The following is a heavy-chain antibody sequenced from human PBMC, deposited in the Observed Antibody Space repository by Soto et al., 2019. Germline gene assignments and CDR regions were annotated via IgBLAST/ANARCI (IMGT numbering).Heavy chain of an antibody. D-gene: IGHD2-15*01. J-gene: IGHJ4*02. Sequence: EVQLLESGGGLVQPGGSLRLSCTASGFTFSDHAMTWVRQAPGKGLEWLSGISGGGRGAYYADAVKGRFTVSRANSNNTLFLQMDSLRVEDMAVYDGAVDRWWYTNWGQGTLVTVSS. CDR3: AVDRWWYTN. CDR2: ISGGGRGA. CDR1: GFTFSDHA. V-gene: IGHV3-23*01.